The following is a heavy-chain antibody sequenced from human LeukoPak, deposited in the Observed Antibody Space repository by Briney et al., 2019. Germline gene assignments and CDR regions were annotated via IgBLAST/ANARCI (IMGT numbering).Heavy chain of an antibody. J-gene: IGHJ6*04. Sequence: GGSLRLSCAASGFTFSSYEMNWVRQAAGKGLEWVSCISSSGSTIYYADSVKGRFTISRDSDKNPLYLQMNSLRAEDTAVDYCAELGITMIGGVWGKGTTVTISS. V-gene: IGHV3-48*03. CDR3: AELGITMIGGV. CDR2: ISSSGSTI. D-gene: IGHD3-10*02. CDR1: GFTFSSYE.